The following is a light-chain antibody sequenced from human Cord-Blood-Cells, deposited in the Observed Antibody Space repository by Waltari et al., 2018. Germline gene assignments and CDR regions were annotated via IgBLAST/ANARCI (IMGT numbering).Light chain of an antibody. J-gene: IGKJ2*01. V-gene: IGKV1-5*01. CDR3: QQYNSYSPMYT. Sequence: DIQMTQSPSPLSASVGDRVTTTCRASQSISSWLAWYQQKPGKAPKLLIYDASSLESGVPSRFSGSGSGTEFTLTISSLQPDDFATYYCQQYNSYSPMYTFGQGTKLEIK. CDR1: QSISSW. CDR2: DAS.